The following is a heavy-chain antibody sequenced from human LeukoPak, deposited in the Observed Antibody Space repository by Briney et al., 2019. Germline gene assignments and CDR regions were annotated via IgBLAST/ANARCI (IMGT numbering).Heavy chain of an antibody. D-gene: IGHD2-15*01. J-gene: IGHJ3*02. CDR3: AKHESLSTYSAFDI. V-gene: IGHV3-23*01. CDR1: GFTFDDYA. CDR2: ISGSGDIT. Sequence: PGGSLRLSCAASGFTFDDYAMHWVRQAPGKGLGWVSGISGSGDITYYADSVKGRFTISRDNSKNMLYLQMNSLRVEDTAVYYCAKHESLSTYSAFDIWGQGTTVTVSS.